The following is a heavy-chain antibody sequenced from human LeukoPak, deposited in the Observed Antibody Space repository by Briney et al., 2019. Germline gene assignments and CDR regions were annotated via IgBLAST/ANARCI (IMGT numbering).Heavy chain of an antibody. D-gene: IGHD6-13*01. V-gene: IGHV4-39*01. J-gene: IGHJ6*02. CDR3: ASYIAAAYGMDV. CDR1: GGSISSSSYY. Sequence: SETLSLTCTVSGGSISSSSYYWGWIRQPPGKGLEWIGSIYYSGSTYYNPSLKSRVTISVDTSKNQFSLKLSSVTAADTAVYYCASYIAAAYGMDVWGQGTTVTVPS. CDR2: IYYSGST.